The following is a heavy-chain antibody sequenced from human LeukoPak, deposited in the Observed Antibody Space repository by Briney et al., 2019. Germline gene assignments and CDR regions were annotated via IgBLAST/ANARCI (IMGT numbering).Heavy chain of an antibody. CDR3: ATVFGY. J-gene: IGHJ4*02. V-gene: IGHV3-74*01. CDR1: GFTLSSDW. CDR2: MNQDGSDT. Sequence: PVGSLTLSCAVSGFTLSSDWMHWVRQAPGKGLEWVSRMNQDGSDTSYADSVKGRFTISRDNAKNTVYLQMNSLRAEDSAVYYCATVFGYWGQGTLVTVSS.